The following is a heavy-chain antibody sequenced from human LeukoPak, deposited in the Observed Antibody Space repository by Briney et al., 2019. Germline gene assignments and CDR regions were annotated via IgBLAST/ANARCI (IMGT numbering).Heavy chain of an antibody. CDR1: SGSISSGSYY. V-gene: IGHV4-61*02. CDR2: IYTSGIT. D-gene: IGHD3-10*01. CDR3: ARAYGSGSLDAFDI. J-gene: IGHJ3*02. Sequence: SETLSLTCTVSSGSISSGSYYWSWIRQPAGKGLEWVGRIYTSGITNYNPSLKSRVTISVDTSKNQFSLKLSSVTAADTAVYYCARAYGSGSLDAFDIWGQGTMVTVSS.